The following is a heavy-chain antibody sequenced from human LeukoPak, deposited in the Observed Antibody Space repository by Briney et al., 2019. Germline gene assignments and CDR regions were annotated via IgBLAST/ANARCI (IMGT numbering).Heavy chain of an antibody. D-gene: IGHD2-2*01. V-gene: IGHV4-34*01. J-gene: IGHJ6*02. Sequence: SETLSLTCAVYGGSFSGYYWSWIRQPPWKGLEWIGEINHSGSTNYNPSLKSRVTISVDTSKNQFSLKLSSVTAADTAVYYCARGKPAATIYYGMDVWGQGTTVTVSS. CDR3: ARGKPAATIYYGMDV. CDR1: GGSFSGYY. CDR2: INHSGST.